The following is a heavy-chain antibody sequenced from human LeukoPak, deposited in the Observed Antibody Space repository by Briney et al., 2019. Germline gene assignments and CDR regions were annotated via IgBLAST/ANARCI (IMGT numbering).Heavy chain of an antibody. J-gene: IGHJ4*02. Sequence: GGSLRPSCAASGFTFSSYGMHWVRQAPGKGLEWVAAIWYDGSNKYYADSVKGRFTISRDNSKNTLYLQMNSLRAEDTAVYYCARGRIAAAGATYYFDYWGQGTLVTVSS. CDR3: ARGRIAAAGATYYFDY. CDR2: IWYDGSNK. V-gene: IGHV3-33*01. D-gene: IGHD6-13*01. CDR1: GFTFSSYG.